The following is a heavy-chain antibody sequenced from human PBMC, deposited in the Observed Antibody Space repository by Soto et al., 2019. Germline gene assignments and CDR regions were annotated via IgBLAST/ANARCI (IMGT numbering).Heavy chain of an antibody. J-gene: IGHJ4*02. D-gene: IGHD6-19*01. CDR2: TIPMFATA. Sequence: QVQLVQSGAEVKKPGSSVKVSCKASGGSFSNYIFSWVRQAPGQGLEWMGGTIPMFATAQYAQKLQGRVTITADESMSTVYMDLTSLRSDDTAVYYCARGLFGQQWLVGFDTWGQGTLVTVSS. V-gene: IGHV1-69*01. CDR3: ARGLFGQQWLVGFDT. CDR1: GGSFSNYI.